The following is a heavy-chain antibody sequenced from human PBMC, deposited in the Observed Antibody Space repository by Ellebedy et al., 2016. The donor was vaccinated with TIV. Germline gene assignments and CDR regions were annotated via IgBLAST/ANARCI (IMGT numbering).Heavy chain of an antibody. D-gene: IGHD1-26*01. CDR2: INAGNGNT. J-gene: IGHJ4*02. CDR1: GYTFTSYA. V-gene: IGHV1-3*01. Sequence: AASVKVSCKASGYTFTSYAMHWARQAPGQRLEWMGWINAGNGNTKYSQKFQGRVTITRDTSASTAYMELSSLRSEDTAVYYCARGAYSGSYGRMDYWGQGTLVTVSS. CDR3: ARGAYSGSYGRMDY.